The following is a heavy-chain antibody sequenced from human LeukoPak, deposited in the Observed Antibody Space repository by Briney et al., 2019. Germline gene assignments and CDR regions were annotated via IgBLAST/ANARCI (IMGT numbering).Heavy chain of an antibody. CDR1: GFSFSDFA. D-gene: IGHD3-22*01. J-gene: IGHJ4*02. V-gene: IGHV3-23*01. CDR2: MSGRGDST. Sequence: GGSLRLSCKASGFSFSDFAMTWVRQAPGKGLEWVSTMSGRGDSTYYADSVKGRFTVSRDNSDDTLYLHMNSLRAEDTAVYFCANPDSSGFYFSMRFDFWGQGTLVTVST. CDR3: ANPDSSGFYFSMRFDF.